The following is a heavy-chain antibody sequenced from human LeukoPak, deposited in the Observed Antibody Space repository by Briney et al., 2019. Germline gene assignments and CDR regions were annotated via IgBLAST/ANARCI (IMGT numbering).Heavy chain of an antibody. J-gene: IGHJ5*02. Sequence: SETLSLTCTVSGGSISDYYWSWIRQPPGKGLEWIGYIYYTGSTNYNPSLKSRVTISVDTSQNQFSLKVSSVTAADTAVYYCVRSKSGTYGWFDPWGQGTLVTVSS. CDR1: GGSISDYY. CDR2: IYYTGST. V-gene: IGHV4-59*01. D-gene: IGHD4-17*01. CDR3: VRSKSGTYGWFDP.